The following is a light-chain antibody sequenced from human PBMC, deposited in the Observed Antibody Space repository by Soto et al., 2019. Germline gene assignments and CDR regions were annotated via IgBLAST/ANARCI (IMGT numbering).Light chain of an antibody. Sequence: EIVLTQSPDTLSLSPGERATLSFCASHSVTTHLAWFQRRPGQTPRLLIYDASTRAPGIPARFSGRGSGADFTLTISSLEPEDFAVYYCQQRSDSTTFGQGTRLEIK. J-gene: IGKJ5*01. CDR2: DAS. CDR3: QQRSDSTT. CDR1: HSVTTH. V-gene: IGKV3-11*01.